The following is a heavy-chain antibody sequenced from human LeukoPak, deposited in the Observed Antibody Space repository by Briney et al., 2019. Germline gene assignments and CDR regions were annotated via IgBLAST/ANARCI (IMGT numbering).Heavy chain of an antibody. V-gene: IGHV4-34*01. CDR3: AADWGLYGSHA. Sequence: PSETLSLTCAVYGGSFSGHYWTWIRQTPGKGLEWIGEMNPSGSTSYNPSLKSRVTMSVDTSKNQFSLKLSSVTAADTAVYYCAADWGLYGSHAWGQGTLVTVSS. CDR2: MNPSGST. J-gene: IGHJ5*02. CDR1: GGSFSGHY. D-gene: IGHD7-27*01.